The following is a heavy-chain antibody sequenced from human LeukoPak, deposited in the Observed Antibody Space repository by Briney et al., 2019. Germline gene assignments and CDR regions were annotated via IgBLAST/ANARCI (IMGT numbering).Heavy chain of an antibody. V-gene: IGHV3-23*01. Sequence: GGSLRLSCEASGFAFSFSAMTWVRQAPGTGLEWVSYINANAINTYYADSVKGRFTISRNNSKSTLYLQPNSLRAEDTAVYYCAKPVSGGLAVTADWFDSWGQGTLVLVS. CDR2: INANAINT. CDR3: AKPVSGGLAVTADWFDS. CDR1: GFAFSFSA. D-gene: IGHD6-19*01. J-gene: IGHJ5*01.